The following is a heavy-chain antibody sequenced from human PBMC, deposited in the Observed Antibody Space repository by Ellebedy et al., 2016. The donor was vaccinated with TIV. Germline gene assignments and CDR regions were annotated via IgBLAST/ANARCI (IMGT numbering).Heavy chain of an antibody. CDR2: IHHGGGT. Sequence: MPGGSLRLSCAVYGGSSSGYFWSWFRQPPGKGLEWIGEIHHGGGTTYNPSLKSRVTISDDRSKNQFSLRLNSVTAADTAVYYCATWETTVNKRHYWGQGTLVIVSS. CDR1: GGSSSGYF. CDR3: ATWETTVNKRHY. D-gene: IGHD4-17*01. V-gene: IGHV4-34*01. J-gene: IGHJ4*02.